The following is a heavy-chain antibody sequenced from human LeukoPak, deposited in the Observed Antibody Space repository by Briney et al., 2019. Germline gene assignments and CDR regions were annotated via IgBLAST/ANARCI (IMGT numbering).Heavy chain of an antibody. CDR2: ISYDGSNK. J-gene: IGHJ4*02. Sequence: GGSLRLSCAASGFTFSNYAMHWVRQAPGKGLEWVSLISYDGSNKYYADSVKGRFTISRDNSKNTLFLQMNSLRAEDTAVYYCARGSSSGWPDYLDYWGQGTLVTVSS. CDR1: GFTFSNYA. CDR3: ARGSSSGWPDYLDY. V-gene: IGHV3-30*04. D-gene: IGHD6-19*01.